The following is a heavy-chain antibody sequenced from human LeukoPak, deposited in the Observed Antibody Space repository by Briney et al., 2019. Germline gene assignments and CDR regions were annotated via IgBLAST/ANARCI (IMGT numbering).Heavy chain of an antibody. CDR1: GFTFSSYA. V-gene: IGHV3-30*04. D-gene: IGHD6-13*01. CDR3: ARSLNGGIAAAVDY. CDR2: ISYDGSNK. Sequence: PGRSLRLSCAASGFTFSSYAMHWVRQAPGKGLERVAVISYDGSNKYYADSVKGRFTISRDNSKNTLYLQMNSLRAEDTAVYYCARSLNGGIAAAVDYWGQGTLVTVSS. J-gene: IGHJ4*02.